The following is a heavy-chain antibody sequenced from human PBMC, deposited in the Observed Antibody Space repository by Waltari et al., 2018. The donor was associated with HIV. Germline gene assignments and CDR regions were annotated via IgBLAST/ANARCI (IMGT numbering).Heavy chain of an antibody. J-gene: IGHJ6*02. CDR2: ININSGGT. CDR1: GYTFTDTY. Sequence: QVQLVQSGAALKKSGAPVKVSCMPSGYTFTDTYIHWVRQAPGQGLEWLVWININSGGTNFSQKFRGRVTLTRDTSISTAYMQLSSLGSDDTAIYYCTRAQSHVHGLDVWGQGTTVTVSS. CDR3: TRAQSHVHGLDV. V-gene: IGHV1-2*02.